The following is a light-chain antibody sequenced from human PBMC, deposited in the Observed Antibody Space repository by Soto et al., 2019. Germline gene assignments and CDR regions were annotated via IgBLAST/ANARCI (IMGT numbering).Light chain of an antibody. CDR1: QGISNY. J-gene: IGKJ3*01. CDR3: QKYKSAQFT. Sequence: DIQMTQSPSSLSASVGDRVTITCRASQGISNYLAWYQQKPGKVPKLLIYAASTLQSGVPSRFSGSGSGTDFTLTISSLQPEDVETYYCQKYKSAQFTLGPGTKADIK. V-gene: IGKV1-27*01. CDR2: AAS.